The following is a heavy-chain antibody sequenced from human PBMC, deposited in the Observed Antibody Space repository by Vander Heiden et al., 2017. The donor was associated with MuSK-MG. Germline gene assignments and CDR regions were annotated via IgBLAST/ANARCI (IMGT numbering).Heavy chain of an antibody. D-gene: IGHD1-26*01. CDR3: ARDRKRGRDWEY. V-gene: IGHV3-11*06. Sequence: QVQLVESGGGLVKAGGSLRLSCAASGFTFSDYYMSWIRQAPGKGLEWVSNISSSSSYTNYADSVKGRFTVSRDNAKNSLYLQMSSLRAEDTAVYYCARDRKRGRDWEYWGPGTLVTVSS. J-gene: IGHJ4*02. CDR2: ISSSSSYT. CDR1: GFTFSDYY.